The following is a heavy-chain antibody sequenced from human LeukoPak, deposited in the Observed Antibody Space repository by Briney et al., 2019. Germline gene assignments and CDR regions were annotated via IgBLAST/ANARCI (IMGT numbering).Heavy chain of an antibody. D-gene: IGHD3-3*02. CDR3: ARDLSADV. J-gene: IGHJ6*04. Sequence: SETLSLTCTVSGGSISSGSYYWSWIRQPAGKGLEWIGRIYTSGSTNYNPSLKSRVTISVDTSKNQFSLKLSSVTAADTAVCYCARDLSADVWGKGTTVTVSS. CDR2: IYTSGST. CDR1: GGSISSGSYY. V-gene: IGHV4-61*02.